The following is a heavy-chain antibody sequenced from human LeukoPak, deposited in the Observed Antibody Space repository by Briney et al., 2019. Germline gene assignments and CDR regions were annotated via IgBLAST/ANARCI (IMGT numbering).Heavy chain of an antibody. CDR2: IKQDGSEK. V-gene: IGHV3-7*03. J-gene: IGHJ4*02. Sequence: GGSLRLSCAASGFSFRSYWMHWVRQAPGKGLEWVANIKQDGSEKYYVGSVKGRFSISRDNAKNSVYLQMNSLRVEDTAVYYCARALSAWGQGTLVTVSS. CDR3: ARALSA. D-gene: IGHD3-3*01. CDR1: GFSFRSYW.